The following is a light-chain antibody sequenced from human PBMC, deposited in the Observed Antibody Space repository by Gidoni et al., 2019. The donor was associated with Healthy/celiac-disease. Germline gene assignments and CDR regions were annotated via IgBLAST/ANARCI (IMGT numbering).Light chain of an antibody. CDR1: QSVLYSSNNKNY. J-gene: IGKJ4*01. CDR2: WAS. Sequence: DLVMTQSPDSLSVSLGERANINCKSSQSVLYSSNNKNYLAWYQQKPGQPPKLLIYWASTRESGVPYRFSGSGSGTDFTLTISSLQAEDVAVYYCQQYYSSPLTFGGGTKVEIK. V-gene: IGKV4-1*01. CDR3: QQYYSSPLT.